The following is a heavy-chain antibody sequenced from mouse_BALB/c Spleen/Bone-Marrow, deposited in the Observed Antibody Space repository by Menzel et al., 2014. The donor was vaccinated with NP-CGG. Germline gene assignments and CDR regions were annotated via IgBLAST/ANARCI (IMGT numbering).Heavy chain of an antibody. CDR3: ARQNGNYGYYYAMDY. Sequence: EVQLQESGGGLVKPGGSLKLSCAASGFTFSSYGMSWVRQTPEKRLEWVATISGGGSYTYYPDSVKGRFTISRDNAKNNLYLQMNSLRSEDTALYYCARQNGNYGYYYAMDYWGQGTSVTVSS. CDR2: ISGGGSYT. V-gene: IGHV5-9-2*01. J-gene: IGHJ4*01. D-gene: IGHD2-1*01. CDR1: GFTFSSYG.